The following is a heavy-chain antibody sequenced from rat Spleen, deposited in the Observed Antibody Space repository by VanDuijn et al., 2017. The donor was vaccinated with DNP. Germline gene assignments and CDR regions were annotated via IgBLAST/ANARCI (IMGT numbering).Heavy chain of an antibody. V-gene: IGHV5-19*01. CDR1: GFTFSNSG. Sequence: EVQLMESGGGLVQPGRSLSLSCSASGFTFSNSGMHWIRQAPTKGLEWVTTISYDGTNTYYRDSMRGRFTISRDNGKNTLYLQMDSLRSEDTATYYCATHNYYFDYWGQGVMVTVSS. CDR2: ISYDGTNT. J-gene: IGHJ2*01. D-gene: IGHD1-4*01. CDR3: ATHNYYFDY.